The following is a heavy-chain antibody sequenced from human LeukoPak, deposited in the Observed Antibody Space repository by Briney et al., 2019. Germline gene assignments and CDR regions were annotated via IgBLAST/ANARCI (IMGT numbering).Heavy chain of an antibody. Sequence: ASVKVSCKVSGYTFTDYYMHWVQQAPGKGLEWMGLVDPEDGETIYAEKFQGRVTITADTSTDTAYMELSSLRSEDTAVYYCARTGGSHTGNYFDYWGQGTLVTVSS. CDR1: GYTFTDYY. V-gene: IGHV1-69-2*01. CDR3: ARTGGSHTGNYFDY. D-gene: IGHD3-16*01. J-gene: IGHJ4*02. CDR2: VDPEDGET.